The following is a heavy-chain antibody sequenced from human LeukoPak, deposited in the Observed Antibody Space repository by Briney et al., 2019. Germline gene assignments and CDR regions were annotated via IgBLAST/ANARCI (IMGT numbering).Heavy chain of an antibody. V-gene: IGHV1-69*13. Sequence: ASVTVSCKASGGTFSSYAISWVRQAPGQGLEWMGGIIPIFGTANYEQKFQGRVTITADESTSTAYMELSSLRSEDTAVYYCASVTLGGNCSSTSCPPNYWGQGTLVTVSS. CDR2: IIPIFGTA. J-gene: IGHJ4*02. D-gene: IGHD2-2*01. CDR3: ASVTLGGNCSSTSCPPNY. CDR1: GGTFSSYA.